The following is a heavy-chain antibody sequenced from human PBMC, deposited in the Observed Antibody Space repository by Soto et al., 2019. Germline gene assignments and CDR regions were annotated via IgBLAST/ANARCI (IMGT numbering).Heavy chain of an antibody. D-gene: IGHD1-1*01. V-gene: IGHV1-18*01. CDR1: GYDFTTYG. CDR3: ARGRYGDY. J-gene: IGHJ4*02. CDR2: ISAHNGNT. Sequence: QVHLVQSGAEVKKSGASVKVSCKGSGYDFTTYGITWVRQAPGQGLEWMAWISAHNGNTDYAQKLQGRVTVTRDTSTSTAYMELGSLRSDDTAVSYCARGRYGDYWGQGALVTVSS.